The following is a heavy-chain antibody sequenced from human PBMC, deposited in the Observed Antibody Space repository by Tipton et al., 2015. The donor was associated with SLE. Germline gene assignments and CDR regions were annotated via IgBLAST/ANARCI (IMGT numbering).Heavy chain of an antibody. CDR2: IYHSGSA. D-gene: IGHD2-21*02. Sequence: TLSLTCTVSGGSISRYYWSWIRQPPGKGLEWIAYIYHSGSAAYNPSLASRVTISVDTSKNQFSLKLHSVTAADTAVYYCARLNDATAIASFDYWGQGNLVTVSS. J-gene: IGHJ4*02. CDR3: ARLNDATAIASFDY. CDR1: GGSISRYY. V-gene: IGHV4-59*13.